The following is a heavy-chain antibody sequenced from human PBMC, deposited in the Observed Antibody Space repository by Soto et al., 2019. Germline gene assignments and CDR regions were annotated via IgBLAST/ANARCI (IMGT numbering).Heavy chain of an antibody. CDR2: ISYSGST. CDR3: ARVGYCIGNICSSDRWFDT. V-gene: IGHV4-39*07. D-gene: IGHD2-2*01. Sequence: PSETLSLTCTVSGGSISSDSYYWGWIRQSPEKGLEWIASISYSGSTYYNPTLKSRLIISVDTSKSQFSLNLSSVTAADTAVYYCARVGYCIGNICSSDRWFDTWGQGTLVTVSS. J-gene: IGHJ5*02. CDR1: GGSISSDSYY.